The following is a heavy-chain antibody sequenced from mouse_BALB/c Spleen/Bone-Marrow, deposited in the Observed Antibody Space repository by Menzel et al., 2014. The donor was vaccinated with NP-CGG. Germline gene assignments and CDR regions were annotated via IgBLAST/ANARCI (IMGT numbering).Heavy chain of an antibody. CDR3: SRGRRDALDY. CDR1: GYTFTSYY. Sequence: VQLQQSGAELVKPGASVKLSCKASGYTFTSYYRYWVKQRPGQGLEWFGEINPSNGGTNFNEKFKNKATLTVDESSSTAYMQLSSLTSEDSAAYYCSRGRRDALDYWGQGTSVTVSS. CDR2: INPSNGGT. J-gene: IGHJ4*01. V-gene: IGHV1S81*02.